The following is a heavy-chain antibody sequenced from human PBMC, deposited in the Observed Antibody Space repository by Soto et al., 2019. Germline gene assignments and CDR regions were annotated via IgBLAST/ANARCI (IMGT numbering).Heavy chain of an antibody. CDR2: INSDGSRT. V-gene: IGHV3-74*01. CDR1: GFTFSSYW. J-gene: IGHJ5*02. CDR3: ARVLTGSWNWFDP. D-gene: IGHD6-13*01. Sequence: EVQLVESGGGLVQPGESLRLSCAASGFTFSSYWMHWVRQAPGKGLVWVSRINSDGSRTYYADSVKGRFTVSRDNAKNTQYLQMNSLRAEDTAVYYCARVLTGSWNWFDPWDQGTLVTVSS.